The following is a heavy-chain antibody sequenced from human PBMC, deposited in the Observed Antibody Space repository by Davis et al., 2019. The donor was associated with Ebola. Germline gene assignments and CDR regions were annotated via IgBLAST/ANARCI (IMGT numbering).Heavy chain of an antibody. V-gene: IGHV3-7*01. CDR3: ARDPYGDGFGAFDI. CDR2: TNEDGSQN. CDR1: GFTFSNSW. J-gene: IGHJ3*02. Sequence: PGGSLRLSCAASGFTFSNSWMTWVRQAPGKGLEWVANTNEDGSQNYYLDSVKGRFTISRDNAKTSLFLQMNSLTAEDTAVYYCARDPYGDGFGAFDIWGQGTMVSVSS. D-gene: IGHD4-17*01.